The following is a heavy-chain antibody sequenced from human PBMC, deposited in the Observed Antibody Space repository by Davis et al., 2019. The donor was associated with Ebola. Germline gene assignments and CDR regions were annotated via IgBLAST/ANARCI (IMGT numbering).Heavy chain of an antibody. D-gene: IGHD3-16*01. Sequence: ASVPVSCKPSGYSVTSYGISWVRQAPGQGLEWMGWISGFNGNTDYAQKVQGRVTMTTDTSPSTTYMELRSLRSDDTAVYYCSRGTNYYDGRVPYGMDVWGQGTTVIVSS. J-gene: IGHJ6*02. V-gene: IGHV1-18*01. CDR1: GYSVTSYG. CDR2: ISGFNGNT. CDR3: SRGTNYYDGRVPYGMDV.